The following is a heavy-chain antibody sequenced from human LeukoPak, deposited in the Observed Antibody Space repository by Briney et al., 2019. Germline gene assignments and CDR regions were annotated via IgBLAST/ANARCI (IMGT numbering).Heavy chain of an antibody. J-gene: IGHJ5*02. D-gene: IGHD2-2*01. V-gene: IGHV1-18*01. CDR2: ISAYNGNT. CDR3: ARDLGNHRYQLLGPWFDP. Sequence: ASVKVSCKASGYTFTSYGISWVRQAPGQGLEWMGWISAYNGNTNYAQKLQGRVTMTTDTSTSTAYMELRSLRSDDTAVYYCARDLGNHRYQLLGPWFDPWGQGTLVTVSS. CDR1: GYTFTSYG.